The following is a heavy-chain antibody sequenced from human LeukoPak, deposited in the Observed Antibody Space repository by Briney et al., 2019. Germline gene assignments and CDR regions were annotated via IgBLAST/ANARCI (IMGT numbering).Heavy chain of an antibody. Sequence: GASVKVSCKASGYTFTGYYMHWVRQAPGQGLEWMGWINANSGDTKYAQKFQGRVTMTRDTSISTAYMELSRLRSDDTAMYYCAREISGYSDYWGQGTLVTGSS. CDR3: AREISGYSDY. J-gene: IGHJ4*02. CDR2: INANSGDT. CDR1: GYTFTGYY. D-gene: IGHD3-22*01. V-gene: IGHV1-2*02.